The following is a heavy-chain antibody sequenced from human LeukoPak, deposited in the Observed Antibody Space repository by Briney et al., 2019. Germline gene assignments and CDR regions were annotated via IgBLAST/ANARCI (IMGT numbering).Heavy chain of an antibody. Sequence: PSGTLSLTCAVSGGSISSSNWWSWVRHPPGKGLEWIGEIYHSGSTNYNPSLKSRVTISVDTSKNQFSLKLSSVTAADTAVYYCALSGYFDWLGPYYFDYWGQGTLVTVSS. D-gene: IGHD3-9*01. V-gene: IGHV4-4*02. CDR2: IYHSGST. CDR3: ALSGYFDWLGPYYFDY. J-gene: IGHJ4*02. CDR1: GGSISSSNW.